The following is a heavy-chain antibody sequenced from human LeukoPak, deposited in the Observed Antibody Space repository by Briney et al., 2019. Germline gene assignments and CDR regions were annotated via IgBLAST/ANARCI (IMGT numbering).Heavy chain of an antibody. CDR2: ISYDETDK. CDR1: GFIFSTYA. D-gene: IGHD2-8*01. J-gene: IGHJ4*02. CDR3: ARDNNADY. V-gene: IGHV3-30*04. Sequence: PGGSLRLSCAASGFIFSTYAMQWVRQAPGKGLEWVAVISYDETDKDYADSVKGRFNISRDNSDNTLYLEMNSLTTEDTAFCYCARDNNADYWGQGTLVTVSS.